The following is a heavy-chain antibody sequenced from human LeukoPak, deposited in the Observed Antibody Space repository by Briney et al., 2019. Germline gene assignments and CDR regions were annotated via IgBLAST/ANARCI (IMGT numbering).Heavy chain of an antibody. J-gene: IGHJ4*02. D-gene: IGHD2-2*01. V-gene: IGHV3-30-3*01. Sequence: GGSLRLSCAASGFIFSNYPMHWVRQAPGKGLEWVALISYDGNNGHYADSVKGRFTISRDNSKNTLYLHMNSLRVEDTAVYYCARRGGYCSSTSCYGWGRYFDYWGQGTLVTVSS. CDR1: GFIFSNYP. CDR3: ARRGGYCSSTSCYGWGRYFDY. CDR2: ISYDGNNG.